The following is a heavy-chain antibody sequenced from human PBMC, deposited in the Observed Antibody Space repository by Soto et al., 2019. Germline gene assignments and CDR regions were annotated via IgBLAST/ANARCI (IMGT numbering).Heavy chain of an antibody. CDR1: GITFSTHA. J-gene: IGHJ4*02. CDR3: ATLGVGLVPAATRYFDA. CDR2: ISSSGAGT. V-gene: IGHV3-23*01. Sequence: EVQLLESGGGLVQPGGSLRISCAVSGITFSTHAMSWVRQPPGKGLEWVSAISSSGAGTYYADSVKGRFTISRDNSKNPLSLQMAGLRAEHTAVYDFATLGVGLVPAATRYFDARGQGTLVAFSP. D-gene: IGHD2-2*01.